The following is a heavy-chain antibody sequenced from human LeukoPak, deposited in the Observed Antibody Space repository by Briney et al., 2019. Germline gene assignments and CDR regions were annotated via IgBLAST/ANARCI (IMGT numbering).Heavy chain of an antibody. V-gene: IGHV4-39*01. CDR1: GGFISSSSYY. CDR3: ARRGDVTAMVIGDAFDI. D-gene: IGHD5-18*01. J-gene: IGHJ3*02. CDR2: IYYSGSN. Sequence: SETLSLTCTVSGGFISSSSYYGGWIRKPPGKGLEGIGSIYYSGSNYYNPSLKSRVTISVDTAKNQFSLKLSSVTAADTAVYYCARRGDVTAMVIGDAFDIWGQGTMVTVSS.